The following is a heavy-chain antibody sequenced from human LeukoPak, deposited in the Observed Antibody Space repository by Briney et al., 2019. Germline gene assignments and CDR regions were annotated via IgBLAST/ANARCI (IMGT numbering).Heavy chain of an antibody. CDR1: GGSISSYS. J-gene: IGHJ3*02. CDR3: VRDRALAAFDI. D-gene: IGHD3-3*02. V-gene: IGHV4-59*12. CDR2: IYYSGST. Sequence: PSETLSLTCTVSGGSISSYSWTWIRQPPGKGLEWIGAIYYSGSTNYNPSLKSRVTISVDTSKNQFSLKLRSVTSADTAAYYCVRDRALAAFDIWGQGTMVTVSS.